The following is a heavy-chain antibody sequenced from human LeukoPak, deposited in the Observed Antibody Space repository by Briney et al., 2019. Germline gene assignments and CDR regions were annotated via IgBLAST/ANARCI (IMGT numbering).Heavy chain of an antibody. CDR2: MYYRGST. CDR3: ARRLVGHDNTWGASDI. Sequence: PSETLSLTCTVSGGSINSSSYYWGWVRQPPGKGLEWIGSMYYRGSTYYNPSLKSRVTISVDTSKNQFSLKLSSVTAADTAVYYCARRLVGHDNTWGASDIWGQGTMVTVSS. V-gene: IGHV4-39*07. D-gene: IGHD2-15*01. J-gene: IGHJ3*02. CDR1: GGSINSSSYY.